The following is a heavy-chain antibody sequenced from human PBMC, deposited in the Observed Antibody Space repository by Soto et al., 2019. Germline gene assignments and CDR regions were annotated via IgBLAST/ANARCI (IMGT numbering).Heavy chain of an antibody. CDR2: ISYDGSNK. CDR1: GFTFSSYA. CDR3: ASSMYSSSWYVY. V-gene: IGHV3-30-3*01. D-gene: IGHD6-13*01. Sequence: GGSLRLSCAASGFTFSSYAMHWVRQAPGKGLEWVAVISYDGSNKCYADSVKGRFTISRDNSKNTLYLQMNSLRAEDTAVYYCASSMYSSSWYVYWGQGTLVTVSS. J-gene: IGHJ4*02.